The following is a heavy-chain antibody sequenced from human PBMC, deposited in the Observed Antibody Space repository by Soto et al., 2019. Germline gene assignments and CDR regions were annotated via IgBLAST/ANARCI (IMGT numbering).Heavy chain of an antibody. D-gene: IGHD5-12*01. Sequence: GGSLRLSCAASGVTLSGSVIYWVRKPYGTGMGWVGRIRSRSNGYATAYAASVRGRFTISRDDSKYTANLQMNSLKTEDTAVYYCARPGYSNYDSDYWGEGTLDTVTS. CDR3: ARPGYSNYDSDY. CDR1: GVTLSGSV. V-gene: IGHV3-73*01. CDR2: IRSRSNGYAT. J-gene: IGHJ4*02.